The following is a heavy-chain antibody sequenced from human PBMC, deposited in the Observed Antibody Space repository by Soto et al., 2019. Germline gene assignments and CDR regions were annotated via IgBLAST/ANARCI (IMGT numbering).Heavy chain of an antibody. CDR3: ARVDGSNYYYGMDV. CDR1: GGSISSGDYY. V-gene: IGHV4-30-4*01. Sequence: PSETLSLTCTVPGGSISSGDYYWSWIRQPPGKGLEWIGYIYYSGSTYYNPSLKSRVTISVDTSKNQFSLKLSSVTAADTAVYYCARVDGSNYYYGMDVWGQGTTVTVSS. D-gene: IGHD1-1*01. CDR2: IYYSGST. J-gene: IGHJ6*02.